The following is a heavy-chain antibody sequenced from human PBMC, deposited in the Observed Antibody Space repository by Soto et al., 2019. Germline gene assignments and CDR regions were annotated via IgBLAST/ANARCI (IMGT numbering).Heavy chain of an antibody. D-gene: IGHD3-22*01. CDR1: GFTFSSYA. CDR2: ISGSGGST. J-gene: IGHJ4*02. CDR3: AKLPSGYYLVYFDY. V-gene: IGHV3-23*01. Sequence: LRLSCAASGFTFSSYAMSWVRQAPGKGLEWVSAISGSGGSTYYADSVKGRFTISRDNSKNTLYLQMNSLRAEDTAVYYCAKLPSGYYLVYFDYWGQGTLVTVSS.